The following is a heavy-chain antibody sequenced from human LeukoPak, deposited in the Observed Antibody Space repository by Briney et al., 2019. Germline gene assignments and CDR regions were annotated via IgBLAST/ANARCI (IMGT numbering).Heavy chain of an antibody. CDR1: GLTFSTSG. J-gene: IGHJ4*02. V-gene: IGHV3-21*06. CDR3: ATETNGRHYDY. Sequence: KPGGSLRLSCTASGLTFSTSGFNWVRQAPGKGLEWVASIGPTGSDRYHADSIKDRFTISRDNANNFLYLQMNSLRAEDTAVYYCATETNGRHYDYWGQGTLLTVSS. CDR2: IGPTGSDR. D-gene: IGHD1-14*01.